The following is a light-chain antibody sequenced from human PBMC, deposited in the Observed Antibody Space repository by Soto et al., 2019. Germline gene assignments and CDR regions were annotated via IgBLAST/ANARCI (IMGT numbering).Light chain of an antibody. J-gene: IGLJ2*01. CDR1: SSDVGANNY. CDR2: EVS. Sequence: QSALTQPASVSGSPGQPITISCTGTSSDVGANNYVSWYQHHPGKAPKLLIYEVSTRPSGVSSRFSGSKSGNTASLTISGLQAEDEADYYCSSYINSVTFVVFGGGTKVTVL. V-gene: IGLV2-14*01. CDR3: SSYINSVTFVV.